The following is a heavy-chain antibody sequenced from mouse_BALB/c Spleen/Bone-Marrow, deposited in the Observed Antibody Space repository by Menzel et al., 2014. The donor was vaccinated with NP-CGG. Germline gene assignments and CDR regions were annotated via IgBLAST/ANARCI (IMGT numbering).Heavy chain of an antibody. D-gene: IGHD1-2*01. CDR2: IDPANGNT. J-gene: IGHJ1*01. CDR1: GFNIKATY. CDR3: ARGGTTATWYFDV. V-gene: IGHV14-3*02. Sequence: VQLKESGAELVKLGASVKLSCTASGFNIKATYMHWVKQRPEQGLEWIGRIDPANGNTKYDPKFQGKATITADTSSNTAYLQLSSLTSEDTAVYYCARGGTTATWYFDVWGAGTAVTVSS.